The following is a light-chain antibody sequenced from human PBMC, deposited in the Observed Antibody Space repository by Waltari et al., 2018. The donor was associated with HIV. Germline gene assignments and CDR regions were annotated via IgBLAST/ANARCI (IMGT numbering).Light chain of an antibody. J-gene: IGLJ1*01. Sequence: SYELTQPPSVSVSPGQTARITCSGDALPKQYAYWYQQKPGQAPVLVRYKDRERPSGSPERFSGYNAGTTVTLTISGVQAEDEADYYCQSAGVFGTGTKVTVL. CDR3: QSAGV. V-gene: IGLV3-25*03. CDR1: ALPKQY. CDR2: KDR.